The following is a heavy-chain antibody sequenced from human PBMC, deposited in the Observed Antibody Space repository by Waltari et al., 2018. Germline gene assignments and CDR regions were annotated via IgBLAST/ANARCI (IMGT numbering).Heavy chain of an antibody. J-gene: IGHJ5*02. V-gene: IGHV1-2*06. CDR3: AREVVRTTMVDP. CDR2: INPKSGVT. D-gene: IGHD1-1*01. CDR1: GYIFIDHY. Sequence: QVQLVQSGAEAKKPGDSVKVSCKASGYIFIDHYIHWIRQAPGQGPEWVGRINPKSGVTKYAQNFQGRVTMTRDTSVNTAYMQLTSLTSDDTALFYCAREVVRTTMVDPWGQGTLVTVSS.